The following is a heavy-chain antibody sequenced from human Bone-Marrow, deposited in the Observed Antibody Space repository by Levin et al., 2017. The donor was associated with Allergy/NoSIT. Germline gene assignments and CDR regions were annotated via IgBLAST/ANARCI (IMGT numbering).Heavy chain of an antibody. CDR2: ISSSSSYI. Sequence: PGGSLRLSCAASGFTFSSYSMNWVRQAPGKGLEWVSSISSSSSYIYYADSVKGRFTISRDNAKNSLYLQMNSLRAEDTAVYYCARGTSCYRGKGDAENWFDPWGQGTLVTVSS. CDR3: ARGTSCYRGKGDAENWFDP. J-gene: IGHJ5*02. V-gene: IGHV3-21*01. D-gene: IGHD2-2*01. CDR1: GFTFSSYS.